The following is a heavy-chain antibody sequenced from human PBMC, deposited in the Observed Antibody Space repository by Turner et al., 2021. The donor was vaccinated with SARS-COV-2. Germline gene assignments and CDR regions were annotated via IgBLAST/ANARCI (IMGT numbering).Heavy chain of an antibody. J-gene: IGHJ6*02. CDR1: GGSISSSSYY. V-gene: IGHV4-39*01. Sequence: QLQLQESGPGLVKPSETLSLTCTVSGGSISSSSYYWCWIRQPPGKGLEWLGNIYYSGSAYYNPSLKSRVTISVDPSKNQFSLKLTSVTAADTAVYYCARLMDTAMDYYGTDVWGQGTTVTVSS. CDR2: IYYSGSA. D-gene: IGHD5-18*01. CDR3: ARLMDTAMDYYGTDV.